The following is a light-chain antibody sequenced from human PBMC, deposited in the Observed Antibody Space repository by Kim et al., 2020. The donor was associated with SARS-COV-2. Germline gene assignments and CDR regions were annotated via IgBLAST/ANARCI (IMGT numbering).Light chain of an antibody. CDR3: ISYTSTDTLV. CDR2: DVN. V-gene: IGLV2-14*03. Sequence: QSALTQPASVSASPGQSITISCSGTSSDGGGYNYVSWFQQYPGKVPKLMIYDVNKRPSGVSSRFSGSKSGNTASLTISGLQDEDEADYYCISYTSTDTLVFGGGTQLTVL. CDR1: SSDGGGYNY. J-gene: IGLJ2*01.